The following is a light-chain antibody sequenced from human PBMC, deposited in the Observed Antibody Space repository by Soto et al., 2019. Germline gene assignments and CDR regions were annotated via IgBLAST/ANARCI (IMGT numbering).Light chain of an antibody. CDR3: LQDYNYPIT. J-gene: IGKJ5*01. CDR2: AAS. Sequence: AIQMTQSPSSLSASVGDRVTITCRASQAIRNDLGWYQQKPGKAPKLLIYAASSLQSGVSSRFSGSGSGTDFTLTINSLQPEDFATYYCLQDYNYPITFGQGTRLEIK. V-gene: IGKV1-6*01. CDR1: QAIRND.